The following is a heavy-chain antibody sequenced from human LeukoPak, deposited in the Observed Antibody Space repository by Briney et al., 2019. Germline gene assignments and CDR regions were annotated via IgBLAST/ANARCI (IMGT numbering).Heavy chain of an antibody. D-gene: IGHD4-17*01. J-gene: IGHJ6*02. CDR1: GFTFSSYW. Sequence: GRSLRLSCAASGFTFSSYWMSWVRQAPGKGLEWVANINQDGREKYYVDSVKGRFTISRGNAKNALYLQMNSLRAEDTAVYYCARKDYGEFYYYYGMDVWGQGTTVTVSS. V-gene: IGHV3-7*01. CDR2: INQDGREK. CDR3: ARKDYGEFYYYYGMDV.